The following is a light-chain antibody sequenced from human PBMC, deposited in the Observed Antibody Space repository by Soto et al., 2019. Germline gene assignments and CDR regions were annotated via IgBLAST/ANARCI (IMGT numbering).Light chain of an antibody. CDR2: GAS. CDR1: QSASSSY. CDR3: QQYRSSPGT. J-gene: IGKJ1*01. Sequence: EIVLTQSPGTLSSSPGERATPSCRASQSASSSYLAWYQKKPGQAPRLLIYGASSRATGIPERFSGSGSGTDFTLTISRLEPEDFAVYYFQQYRSSPGTFGQGTKVEIK. V-gene: IGKV3-20*01.